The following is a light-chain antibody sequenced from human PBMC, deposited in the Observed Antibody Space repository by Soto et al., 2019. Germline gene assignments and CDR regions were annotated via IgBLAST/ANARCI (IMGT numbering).Light chain of an antibody. Sequence: AIRMTQSPSSFSASTGDRVTITCRASQGISSYLAWYQQKPGKAPKLLIYAASTLQSGVPSGFSGSGSGTDFTLTISCLQSEDFATYYCRQYYSYPRTFGQGTKVDIK. V-gene: IGKV1-8*01. CDR3: RQYYSYPRT. J-gene: IGKJ1*01. CDR1: QGISSY. CDR2: AAS.